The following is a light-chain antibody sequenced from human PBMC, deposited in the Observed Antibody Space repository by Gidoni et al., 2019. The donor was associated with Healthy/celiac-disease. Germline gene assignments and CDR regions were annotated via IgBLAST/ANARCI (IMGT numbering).Light chain of an antibody. CDR2: YVS. CDR1: RSDVGGYNY. V-gene: IGLV2-11*01. CDR3: CSYAGSYTPNWV. Sequence: QSALTPHRSVSGSPGPSVTISCTGTRSDVGGYNYVSWYQQHPGKAPKLMIYYVSKRPSGVPDRFSGSKSGNTASLTISGLQAEDEADYYCCSYAGSYTPNWVFGGGTKLTVL. J-gene: IGLJ3*02.